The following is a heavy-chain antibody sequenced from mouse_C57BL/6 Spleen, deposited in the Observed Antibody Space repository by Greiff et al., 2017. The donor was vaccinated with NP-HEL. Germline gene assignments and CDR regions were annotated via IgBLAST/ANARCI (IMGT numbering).Heavy chain of an antibody. CDR3: ATSYYYGSSRSYFDV. J-gene: IGHJ1*03. D-gene: IGHD1-1*01. Sequence: QVQLQQSGAELARPGASVKLSCKASGYTFTSYGISWVKQRTGQGLEWIGEIYPRSGNTYYNEKFKGKATLTADKSSSTAYMELRSLTSEDSAVYFCATSYYYGSSRSYFDVWGTGTTVTVSS. V-gene: IGHV1-81*01. CDR2: IYPRSGNT. CDR1: GYTFTSYG.